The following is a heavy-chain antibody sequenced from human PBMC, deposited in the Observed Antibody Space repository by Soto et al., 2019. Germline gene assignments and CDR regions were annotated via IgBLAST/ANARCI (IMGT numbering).Heavy chain of an antibody. CDR3: VRAHALGFSNWFDP. J-gene: IGHJ5*02. Sequence: QVQLVQSGAEVKTPGASVTISCKASGYSFTDYYIHWVRQAPGQGLEWMGWINPASRGIKYAQKLLGRVTMSADTSASTAYMDLARLKSDDTAVYYCVRAHALGFSNWFDPWGRGTLVTVSS. CDR2: INPASRGI. CDR1: GYSFTDYY. D-gene: IGHD3-10*01. V-gene: IGHV1-2*02.